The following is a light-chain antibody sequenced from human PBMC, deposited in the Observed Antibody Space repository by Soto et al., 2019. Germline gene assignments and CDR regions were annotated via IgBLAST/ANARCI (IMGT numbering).Light chain of an antibody. CDR3: AAWDDSLKGPV. CDR2: ENN. CDR1: SSNIGGNT. V-gene: IGLV1-44*01. Sequence: QSVLTQPPSTSGTPGQRVTMSCSGSSSNIGGNTVNWYQQFPGTAPKLLIYENNQRPSGGPDRFSGSKSGTSASLAISGLQSEDEADYHCAAWDDSLKGPVFGGGTKVTVL. J-gene: IGLJ3*02.